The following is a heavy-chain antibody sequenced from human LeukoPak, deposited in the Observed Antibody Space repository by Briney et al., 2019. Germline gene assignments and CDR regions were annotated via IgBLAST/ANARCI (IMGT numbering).Heavy chain of an antibody. CDR2: IRSKAYGGTT. D-gene: IGHD6-19*01. J-gene: IGHJ4*02. CDR1: GFTFGDYA. V-gene: IGHV3-49*04. Sequence: GGSLRLSCTASGFTFGDYAMSWVRQAPGKGLEWVGFIRSKAYGGTTEYAASVEGRFTISRDDSKSIAYLQMNSLKTEDTAVYYCTGARIAVAGPDYWGQGTLVTVSS. CDR3: TGARIAVAGPDY.